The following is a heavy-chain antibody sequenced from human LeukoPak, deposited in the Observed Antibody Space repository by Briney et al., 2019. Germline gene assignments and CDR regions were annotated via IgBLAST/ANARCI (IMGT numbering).Heavy chain of an antibody. CDR1: GFTFDDYA. D-gene: IGHD1-26*01. J-gene: IGHJ4*02. V-gene: IGHV3-9*01. CDR3: ARDMAVGAIRAFDY. Sequence: GKSLRLSCAASGFTFDDYAMHWVRQAPGKGLEWVSGSTWNSNSIGYADSVKGRFTISRDNTKNSLYLQMNSLRSEDTALYYCARDMAVGAIRAFDYWGQGTLVTVSS. CDR2: STWNSNSI.